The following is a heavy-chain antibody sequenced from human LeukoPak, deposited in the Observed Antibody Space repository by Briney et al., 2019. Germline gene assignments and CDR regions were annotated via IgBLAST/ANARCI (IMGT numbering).Heavy chain of an antibody. CDR2: INPNSADT. V-gene: IGHV1-2*02. CDR3: ARGSAVGATESLGFDY. Sequence: ASVKVSCKASGYTFTDYYMHWVRQAPGQGLEWMDWINPNSADTHYAQKFQGRVTMTRDTSISTAYMELSRLRSDDTAVYYCARGSAVGATESLGFDYWGQGTPVTVSS. D-gene: IGHD1-26*01. J-gene: IGHJ4*02. CDR1: GYTFTDYY.